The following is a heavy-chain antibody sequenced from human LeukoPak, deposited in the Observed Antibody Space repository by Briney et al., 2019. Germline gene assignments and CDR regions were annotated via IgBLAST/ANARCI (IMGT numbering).Heavy chain of an antibody. V-gene: IGHV3-49*04. CDR1: GFTFGDYA. D-gene: IGHD3-10*01. CDR2: IRSKVYGGIT. J-gene: IGHJ5*02. Sequence: GGSLRLSCTASGFTFGDYAMSWVRQAPGKGLEWVGFIRSKVYGGITEYAASVKGRFTISRDDSKSIAYLQMNSLKTEDTAVYYCTRDPRDHYYGSGSYLPWGQGTLVTVSS. CDR3: TRDPRDHYYGSGSYLP.